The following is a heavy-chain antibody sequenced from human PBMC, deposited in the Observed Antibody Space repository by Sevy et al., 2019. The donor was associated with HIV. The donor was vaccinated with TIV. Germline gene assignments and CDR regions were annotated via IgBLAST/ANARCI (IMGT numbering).Heavy chain of an antibody. V-gene: IGHV3-21*01. D-gene: IGHD3-3*01. CDR3: ARDLASHDFWSGYYIYYYYGMDV. Sequence: GGSLRLSCAASGFTFSSYSMNWVRQAPGKGLEWVSSISSSSSYIYYADSVKGRFTISRDNAKNSLYLQMNSLRAEDTAGYYCARDLASHDFWSGYYIYYYYGMDVWGQGTTVTVSS. J-gene: IGHJ6*02. CDR2: ISSSSSYI. CDR1: GFTFSSYS.